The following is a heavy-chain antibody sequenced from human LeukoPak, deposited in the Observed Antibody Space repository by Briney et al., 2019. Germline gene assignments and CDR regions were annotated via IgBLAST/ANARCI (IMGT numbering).Heavy chain of an antibody. V-gene: IGHV1-46*01. CDR2: INPSGGSA. CDR1: GYTFTSYY. D-gene: IGHD3-10*01. J-gene: IGHJ4*02. Sequence: ASVTVPYKASGYTFTSYYMHWVRQAPGQGLEWMGIINPSGGSASYAQKFQGRVTMTRDTSTSTVYMELSSLRSEDTAVYYCARYRATYYYGSGSYYSDLWGPGTVVTVSS. CDR3: ARYRATYYYGSGSYYSDL.